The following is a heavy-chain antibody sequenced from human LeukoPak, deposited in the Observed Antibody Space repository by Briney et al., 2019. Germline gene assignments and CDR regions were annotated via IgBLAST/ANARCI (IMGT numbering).Heavy chain of an antibody. CDR2: IKQDGSEK. V-gene: IGHV3-7*01. CDR1: GFTFSSYW. J-gene: IGHJ4*02. D-gene: IGHD6-13*01. CDR3: ARRGKAAAIDY. Sequence: GGSLRLSCAASGFTFSSYWMSCVPQAPGKGLEWVANIKQDGSEKYYVDSVKGRFTISRDNAKNSLYLQTNSLRAEDTAVYYCARRGKAAAIDYWGQGTLVTVSS.